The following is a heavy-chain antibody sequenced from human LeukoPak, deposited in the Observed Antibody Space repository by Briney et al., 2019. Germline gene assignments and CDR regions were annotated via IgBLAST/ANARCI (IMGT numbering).Heavy chain of an antibody. V-gene: IGHV5-51*01. Sequence: GESLKISCKGSGYSFTSYWIGWVRQMPGKGLEWMGIIYPGGSDTRYSPSFQGQVTISADKSISTAYLQWSSLKASDTAMYYCARRDYYGSGSYFWFDPWGQGTLVTVSS. CDR2: IYPGGSDT. CDR3: ARRDYYGSGSYFWFDP. D-gene: IGHD3-10*01. CDR1: GYSFTSYW. J-gene: IGHJ5*02.